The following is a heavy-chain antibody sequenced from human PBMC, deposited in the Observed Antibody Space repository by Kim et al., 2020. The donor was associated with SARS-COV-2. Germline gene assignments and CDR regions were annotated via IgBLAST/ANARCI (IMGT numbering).Heavy chain of an antibody. D-gene: IGHD3-16*01. J-gene: IGHJ4*02. CDR3: ARGGSGSLDY. Sequence: GGSLRLSCAASGFTFSRYWMHWVRQAPGKGLVWVSHINGDGRSTIYADSVKGRVTISRDNAKNTLYLQMNSLRAEDTAVYYCARGGSGSLDYWGQGTLVTVPS. CDR2: INGDGRST. V-gene: IGHV3-74*01. CDR1: GFTFSRYW.